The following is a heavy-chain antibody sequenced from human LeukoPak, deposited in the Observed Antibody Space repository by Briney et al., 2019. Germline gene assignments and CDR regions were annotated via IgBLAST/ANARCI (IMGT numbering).Heavy chain of an antibody. J-gene: IGHJ5*02. D-gene: IGHD3-10*01. CDR1: GFTFSSYG. CDR3: AKDYSKTSYYGSGTYYRPKWFDP. Sequence: PGGSLRLSCAASGFTFSSYGMHWVRQAPGKGLEWVAFIRYDGSNKYYADSVKGRFTISRDNSKNTLYPQMNSLRAEDTAVYYCAKDYSKTSYYGSGTYYRPKWFDPWGQGTLVTVSS. CDR2: IRYDGSNK. V-gene: IGHV3-30*02.